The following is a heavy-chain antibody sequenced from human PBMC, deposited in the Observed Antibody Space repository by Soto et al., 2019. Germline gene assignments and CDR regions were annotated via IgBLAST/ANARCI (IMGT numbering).Heavy chain of an antibody. CDR2: IYWDDDK. CDR1: GFSLRSSAVG. D-gene: IGHD2-15*01. Sequence: QITLKESGPTLVKPTQTLTLTCTFSGFSLRSSAVGVGWIRQPPGKALEWLALIYWDDDKRYSPSLKSRLTSTKDPSKTQVVLTMTNMDPVATATDYCARRWGSGSDFTWCCDLWGRGTLVTVSS. CDR3: ARRWGSGSDFTWCCDL. J-gene: IGHJ2*01. V-gene: IGHV2-5*02.